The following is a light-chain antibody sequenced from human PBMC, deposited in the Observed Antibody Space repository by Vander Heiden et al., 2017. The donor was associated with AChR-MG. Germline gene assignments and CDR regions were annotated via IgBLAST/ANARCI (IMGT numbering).Light chain of an antibody. CDR1: QDIRNS. V-gene: IGKV1-33*01. CDR2: DAS. Sequence: DIQLSQSPTSLSASVGDRVTITCQASQDIRNSLNWYQHKPGKAPKLLIYDASNLETGDASRFSGGGFGTEFTLTISSLQPEDVATYYCQQHYYLPFTFGQGTKLEI. CDR3: QQHYYLPFT. J-gene: IGKJ2*01.